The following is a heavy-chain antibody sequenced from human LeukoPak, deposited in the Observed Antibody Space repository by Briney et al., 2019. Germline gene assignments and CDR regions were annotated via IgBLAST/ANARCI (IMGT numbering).Heavy chain of an antibody. CDR2: ISYRGSNK. V-gene: IGHV3-30*04. J-gene: IGHJ4*02. D-gene: IGHD2-8*01. Sequence: GGSLRLSCAASGFTFSSYAMHWVRQAPGKGLEWVAVISYRGSNKYYADSVKGRFTISRDNSKNTLYLQMNSLRAEDTAVYYCAKDPDCTSGVCYTFFDYWGQGTLVTVSS. CDR3: AKDPDCTSGVCYTFFDY. CDR1: GFTFSSYA.